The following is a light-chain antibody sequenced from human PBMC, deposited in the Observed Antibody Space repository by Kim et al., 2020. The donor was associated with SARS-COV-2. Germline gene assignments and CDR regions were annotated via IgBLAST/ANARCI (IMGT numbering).Light chain of an antibody. CDR1: SSDIGSYNF. J-gene: IGLJ1*01. CDR2: DVT. Sequence: GQSITISCTGTSSDIGSYNFVSWYQQYPGKAPKVMIYDVTKRPSGVSNRFSGSKSGNTASLTISRLQAEDEADYYCTSYTTRSTHVFGTGTKVTVL. CDR3: TSYTTRSTHV. V-gene: IGLV2-14*03.